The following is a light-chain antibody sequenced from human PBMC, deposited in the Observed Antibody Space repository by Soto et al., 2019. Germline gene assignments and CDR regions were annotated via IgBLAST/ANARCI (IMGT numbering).Light chain of an antibody. Sequence: DIQMTQSPSSLSASVGDRVTITCRASQNINTYLNWYQQKPGKAPKLLIYGASTLQGGVPSRFYGGAAGTEFTLTISGLQLDDFSTYYCQQSYSTLTFTFGQGTRLEIK. CDR2: GAS. CDR3: QQSYSTLTFT. J-gene: IGKJ2*01. CDR1: QNINTY. V-gene: IGKV1-39*01.